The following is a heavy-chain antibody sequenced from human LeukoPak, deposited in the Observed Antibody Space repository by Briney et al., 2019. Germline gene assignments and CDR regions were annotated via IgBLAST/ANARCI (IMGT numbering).Heavy chain of an antibody. CDR1: GYTFTSYD. CDR2: MNPNSGNT. V-gene: IGHV1-8*01. J-gene: IGHJ3*02. Sequence: ASVKVSCKASGYTFTSYDINWVRQATGQGLEWMGWMNPNSGNTGYAQKFQGRVTMTRNTSISTAYMELSSPRSEDTAVYYCARGGGDCSSTSCPSDAFDIWGQGTMVTVSS. CDR3: ARGGGDCSSTSCPSDAFDI. D-gene: IGHD2-2*01.